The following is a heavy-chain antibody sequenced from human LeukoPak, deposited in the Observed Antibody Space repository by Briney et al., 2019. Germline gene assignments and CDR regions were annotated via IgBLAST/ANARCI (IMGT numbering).Heavy chain of an antibody. CDR2: INHSGST. V-gene: IGHV4-34*01. J-gene: IGHJ6*03. CDR3: ARDSRYCSGGSCRKLDYYYYMDV. CDR1: GGSFSGYY. D-gene: IGHD2-15*01. Sequence: SETLSLTCAVYGGSFSGYYWSWIRQPPGKGLEWIGEINHSGSTNYNPSLKSRVTMSVDTSKNQFSLKLSSVTAADTAVYYCARDSRYCSGGSCRKLDYYYYMDVWGKGTTVTISS.